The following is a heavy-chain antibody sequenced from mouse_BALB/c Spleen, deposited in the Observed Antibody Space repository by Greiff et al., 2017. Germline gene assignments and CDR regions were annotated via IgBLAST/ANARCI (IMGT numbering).Heavy chain of an antibody. V-gene: IGHV5-12-2*01. J-gene: IGHJ3*01. CDR3: ARSHGNQLTFAY. Sequence: EVKLVESGGGLVQPGGSLKLSCAASGFTFSSYTMSWVRQTPEKRLEWVAYISNGGGSTYYPDTVKGRFTISRDNAKNTLYLQMNSLQTDDTAMYYCARSHGNQLTFAYWGQGTLVTVSA. CDR1: GFTFSSYT. D-gene: IGHD2-1*01. CDR2: ISNGGGST.